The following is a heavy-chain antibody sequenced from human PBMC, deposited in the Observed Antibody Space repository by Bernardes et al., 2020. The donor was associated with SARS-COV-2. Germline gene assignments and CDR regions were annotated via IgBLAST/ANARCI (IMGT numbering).Heavy chain of an antibody. V-gene: IGHV1-24*01. CDR2: FDPEDGET. J-gene: IGHJ5*02. CDR1: GYTLTVLS. CDR3: ATGTRIAVAGRKNWFDP. Sequence: ASVKVSCKVSGYTLTVLSMHWVRQAPGKGLEWMGGFDPEDGETIYAQKFQGRVTMTEDTSTDTAYMELSSLRSEDTAVYYCATGTRIAVAGRKNWFDPWGQGTLVTGSS. D-gene: IGHD6-19*01.